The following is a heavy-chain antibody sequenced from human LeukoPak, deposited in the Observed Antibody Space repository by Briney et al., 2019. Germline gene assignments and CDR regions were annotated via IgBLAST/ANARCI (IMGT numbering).Heavy chain of an antibody. J-gene: IGHJ4*02. V-gene: IGHV4-59*01. CDR1: GGSIRSYY. CDR3: ARDRHPGR. Sequence: SETLSLTCTVSGGSIRSYYWGWIRQPPGKGLEWIGYIYYSGSTNYNPSLKSRVTISVDTSKNQFSLKLSSVTAADTAVYYCARDRHPGRWGQGTLVTVSS. CDR2: IYYSGST. D-gene: IGHD1-26*01.